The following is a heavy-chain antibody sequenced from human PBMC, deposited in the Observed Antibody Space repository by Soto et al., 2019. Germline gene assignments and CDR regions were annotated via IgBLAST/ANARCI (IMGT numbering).Heavy chain of an antibody. CDR2: IFYSGST. CDR1: GGSISSGSYY. J-gene: IGHJ4*02. CDR3: GTRFKDSSDWYLRN. Sequence: PSETLSLTCTVSGGSISSGSYYWHWIRQPPGKGLEWIGSIFYSGSTYYNPSLKRRVTISVETSKSQFSLKLSSVTAADTAGYYCGTRFKDSSDWYLRNWGQGTLVTVSS. V-gene: IGHV4-39*01. D-gene: IGHD6-19*01.